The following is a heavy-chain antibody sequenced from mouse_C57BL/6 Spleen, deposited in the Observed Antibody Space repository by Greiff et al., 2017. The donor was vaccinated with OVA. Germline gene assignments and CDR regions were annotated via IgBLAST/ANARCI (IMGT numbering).Heavy chain of an antibody. CDR2: INPSNGGT. CDR1: GYTFTSYW. CDR3: ARSVGNWAYYFDY. Sequence: VQLQQPGTELVKPGASVKLSCKASGYTFTSYWMHWVKQRPGQGLEWIGNINPSNGGTNYNEKFKSKATLTVDKSSSAAYMQLSSLTSEDSAVYYCARSVGNWAYYFDYWGQGTTLTVSS. D-gene: IGHD4-1*01. J-gene: IGHJ2*01. V-gene: IGHV1-53*01.